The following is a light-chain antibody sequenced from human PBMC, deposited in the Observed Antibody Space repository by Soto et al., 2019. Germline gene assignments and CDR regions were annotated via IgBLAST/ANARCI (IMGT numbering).Light chain of an antibody. CDR2: DAS. V-gene: IGKV3-11*01. Sequence: EVVLTQSPATLSLSPGERATLSCRASQSVGSYLAWYQQKPAQATRLLIYDASNRATGIPARFSGSGSGPDFTLTISSLEPEDFAVYYCLQRNYWPRTFGQGTKVEIK. CDR3: LQRNYWPRT. J-gene: IGKJ1*01. CDR1: QSVGSY.